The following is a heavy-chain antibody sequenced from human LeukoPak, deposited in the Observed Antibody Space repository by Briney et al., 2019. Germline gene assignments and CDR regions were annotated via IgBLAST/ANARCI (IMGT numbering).Heavy chain of an antibody. Sequence: SETLSLTCTVSGGSVRIGSSYWGWIRQPPGSGLEWIGTVYHTGTTYYNPSLRSRVTMSVDTSKNQFPLKMSSVTAADTAVYYCARLYYHTSRYYGFWGQGTLVTVSS. CDR1: GGSVRIGSSY. J-gene: IGHJ4*02. CDR2: VYHTGTT. V-gene: IGHV4-39*01. CDR3: ARLYYHTSRYYGF. D-gene: IGHD3-9*01.